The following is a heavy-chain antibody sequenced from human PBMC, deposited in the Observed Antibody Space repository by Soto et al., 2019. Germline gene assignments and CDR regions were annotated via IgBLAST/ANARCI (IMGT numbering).Heavy chain of an antibody. Sequence: GGSLRLSCAASGFTFSSYAMSWVRQAPGEGLEWVSAISGSGGSTYYADSVKGRFTISRDNSKNTLYLQMNSLRAEDTAVYYCAKSGYYDSSGYRGPYYFDYWGQGTLVTVSS. CDR3: AKSGYYDSSGYRGPYYFDY. CDR2: ISGSGGST. D-gene: IGHD3-22*01. J-gene: IGHJ4*02. V-gene: IGHV3-23*01. CDR1: GFTFSSYA.